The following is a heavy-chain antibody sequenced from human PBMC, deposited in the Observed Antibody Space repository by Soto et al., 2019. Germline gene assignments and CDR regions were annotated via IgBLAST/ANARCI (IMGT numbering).Heavy chain of an antibody. D-gene: IGHD3-3*01. Sequence: AETLALTLSLYSGSFRGFYWSWIRQPPGKRLEWIVEISQSRRTNYNPSLKSRVSISVDTSKNQFSLNLTAVTAADTAVYYCAREGLAVLRFLVLLPMDVWGQGTTVTVSS. V-gene: IGHV4-34*01. CDR1: SGSFRGFY. CDR3: AREGLAVLRFLVLLPMDV. CDR2: ISQSRRT. J-gene: IGHJ6*02.